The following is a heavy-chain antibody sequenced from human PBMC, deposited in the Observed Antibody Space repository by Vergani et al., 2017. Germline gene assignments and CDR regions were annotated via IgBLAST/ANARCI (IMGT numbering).Heavy chain of an antibody. J-gene: IGHJ4*02. CDR1: GFTFGDYA. CDR3: TRAGDYGEQPKDY. Sequence: EVQLVESGGGLVQPGRSLRLSCTASGFTFGDYAMSWVRQAPGKGLEWVGFIRSKAYGGTTEYAASVKGRFTISRDDSKSIAYLQMNSLKTEDTAVYYCTRAGDYGEQPKDYWGQGTLVTVSS. CDR2: IRSKAYGGTT. D-gene: IGHD4-17*01. V-gene: IGHV3-49*04.